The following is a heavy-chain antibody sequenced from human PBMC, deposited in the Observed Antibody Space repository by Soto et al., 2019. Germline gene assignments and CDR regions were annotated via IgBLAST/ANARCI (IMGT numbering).Heavy chain of an antibody. CDR3: VKKKGVRDADLQYFFDS. Sequence: GGVLRLSCVASGFAFSTYAMNWVRQIPGKGLEWVASISDSGSKTYYADSVRGRVTIYRDNSMNTVSLQMNNLRAEDTAVYYCVKKKGVRDADLQYFFDSWGQGSLVTVSS. J-gene: IGHJ4*02. D-gene: IGHD3-16*01. CDR2: ISDSGSKT. V-gene: IGHV3-23*01. CDR1: GFAFSTYA.